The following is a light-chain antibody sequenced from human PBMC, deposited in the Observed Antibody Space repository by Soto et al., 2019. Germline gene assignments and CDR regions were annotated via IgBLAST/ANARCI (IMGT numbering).Light chain of an antibody. V-gene: IGKV1-39*01. CDR3: QQSYDNPRT. CDR1: QSISSY. Sequence: DIQMTQSPSSLSASVGDRVTITCRASQSISSYLNWYQQKPGKAPKLLIYAASSLQSGVPSRFSGSGSGTDFTLTISSLQREDFATFYCQQSYDNPRTFGGGTKVEIK. CDR2: AAS. J-gene: IGKJ4*01.